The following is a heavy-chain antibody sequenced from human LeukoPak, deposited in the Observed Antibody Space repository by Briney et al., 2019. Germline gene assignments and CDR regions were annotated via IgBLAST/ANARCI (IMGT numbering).Heavy chain of an antibody. D-gene: IGHD3-3*01. V-gene: IGHV1-69*05. J-gene: IGHJ5*02. CDR2: IIPIFGTT. Sequence: SVKVSCKASGGTFSSYVISWVRQAPGQGLEWMGGIIPIFGTTNYAQKFQGRVTLTTDASTSTAYMELSSLRSEDTAVYYCARRGSTSCRVVISWFDPWGQGTLVTVSS. CDR1: GGTFSSYV. CDR3: ARRGSTSCRVVISWFDP.